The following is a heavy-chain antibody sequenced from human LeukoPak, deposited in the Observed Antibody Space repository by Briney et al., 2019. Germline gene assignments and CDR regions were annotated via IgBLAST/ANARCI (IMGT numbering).Heavy chain of an antibody. Sequence: PGGSLRLSCAASGFTFSSYSMNWVRQAPRKGLEWLSSISSSSSYIYYADSVKGRFTISRDNAKNSLYLQMNSLRAEDTAVYYCARLRERTVDYWGQGTLVTVSS. V-gene: IGHV3-21*01. CDR1: GFTFSSYS. CDR2: ISSSSSYI. D-gene: IGHD4-17*01. J-gene: IGHJ4*02. CDR3: ARLRERTVDY.